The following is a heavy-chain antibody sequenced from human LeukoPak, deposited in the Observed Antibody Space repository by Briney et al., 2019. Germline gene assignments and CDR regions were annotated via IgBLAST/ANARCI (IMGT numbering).Heavy chain of an antibody. V-gene: IGHV3-33*06. CDR3: AKDSGVNEYEKNWFDP. D-gene: IGHD1-1*01. J-gene: IGHJ5*02. Sequence: GGSLRLSCAASGFTFSSYGMHWVRQAPGKGLEWVAVIWYDGSNKYYADSVKGRFTISRDNSKNTLYLQMNSLGAEDTAVYYCAKDSGVNEYEKNWFDPWGQGTLVTVSS. CDR1: GFTFSSYG. CDR2: IWYDGSNK.